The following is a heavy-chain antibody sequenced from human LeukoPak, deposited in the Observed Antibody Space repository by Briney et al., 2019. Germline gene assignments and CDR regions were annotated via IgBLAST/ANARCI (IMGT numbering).Heavy chain of an antibody. V-gene: IGHV4-39*07. CDR3: ARDSVLRYFDWLLPKYYFDY. J-gene: IGHJ4*02. CDR1: GGSISSSSYY. CDR2: IYYSGST. D-gene: IGHD3-9*01. Sequence: SETLSLTCTVSGGSISSSSYYWGWVRQPPGKGLEWIGSIYYSGSTYYNPSLKSRITISVDTSKNQFSLKLSSATAADTAVYYCARDSVLRYFDWLLPKYYFDYWGQGTLVTVSS.